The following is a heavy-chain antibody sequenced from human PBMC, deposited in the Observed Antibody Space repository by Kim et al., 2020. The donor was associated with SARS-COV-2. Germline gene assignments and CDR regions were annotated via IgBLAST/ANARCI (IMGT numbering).Heavy chain of an antibody. J-gene: IGHJ5*02. CDR3: ARVGVNGGDDAGWFDP. CDR1: GGSFSGYY. CDR2: INHSGST. D-gene: IGHD2-21*02. V-gene: IGHV4-34*01. Sequence: SETLSLTCAVYGGSFSGYYWSWIRQPPGKGLEWIGEINHSGSTNYNPSLKSRVTISVDTSKNQFSLKLSSVTAADTAVYYCARVGVNGGDDAGWFDPWGQGTLVTVSS.